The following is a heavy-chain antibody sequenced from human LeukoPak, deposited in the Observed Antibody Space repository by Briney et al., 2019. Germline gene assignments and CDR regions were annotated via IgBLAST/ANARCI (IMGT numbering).Heavy chain of an antibody. CDR3: AKRGVVIRGILVIGYHQEAYHYDF. J-gene: IGHJ4*02. V-gene: IGHV3-23*01. CDR1: GITLSNYG. D-gene: IGHD3-10*01. CDR2: ISDSGGRT. Sequence: GGSLRLSCAVSGITLSNYGMSWVRQAPGKGLEWVAGISDSGGRTNYADSVKGRFTISRDNPKNTLYLQMNNLRAEDTAVYFCAKRGVVIRGILVIGYHQEAYHYDFWGQGVLVTVSS.